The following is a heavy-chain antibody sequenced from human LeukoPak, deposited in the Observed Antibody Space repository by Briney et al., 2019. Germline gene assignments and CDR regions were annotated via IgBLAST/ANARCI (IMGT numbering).Heavy chain of an antibody. D-gene: IGHD1-26*01. CDR2: LYDSGST. V-gene: IGHV4-59*01. J-gene: IGHJ4*02. Sequence: SETLSLTCTVSADSFSSYYWSWMRQPPGKGLEWIGYLYDSGSTNYNPSLKSRVTISVDTSKNQFFPKMSSVTDADTAVYYCARGDPSGRPGIGFDYWGQGTLVTVSS. CDR3: ARGDPSGRPGIGFDY. CDR1: ADSFSSYY.